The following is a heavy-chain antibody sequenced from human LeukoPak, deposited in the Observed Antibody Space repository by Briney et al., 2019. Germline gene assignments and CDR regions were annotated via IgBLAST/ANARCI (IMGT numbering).Heavy chain of an antibody. D-gene: IGHD6-13*01. Sequence: GGSLRLSCADSGFTFSSYAMSWVRQAPGKGLEWVSAISASGGRTYYADSVKGRFTISRDNSKNTLYLQMNSLRAEDTAVYYCARGRPTTSIAAAGVNWFDPWGQGTLVTVSS. CDR2: ISASGGRT. CDR3: ARGRPTTSIAAAGVNWFDP. V-gene: IGHV3-23*01. CDR1: GFTFSSYA. J-gene: IGHJ5*02.